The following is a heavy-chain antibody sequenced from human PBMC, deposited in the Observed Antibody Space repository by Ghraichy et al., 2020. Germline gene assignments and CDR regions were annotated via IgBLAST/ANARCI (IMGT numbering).Heavy chain of an antibody. Sequence: ESLNISCAASGFTFSSYALHWVRQTPGKGLEYVSAIGNSGGSTYYANSVKGRFTISRDNSKTTLYLQMGSLRAEDMGVYYCARACSQRGLDYWGQGTRVTVSS. CDR3: ARACSQRGLDY. J-gene: IGHJ4*02. CDR1: GFTFSSYA. D-gene: IGHD3-10*02. V-gene: IGHV3-64*01. CDR2: IGNSGGST.